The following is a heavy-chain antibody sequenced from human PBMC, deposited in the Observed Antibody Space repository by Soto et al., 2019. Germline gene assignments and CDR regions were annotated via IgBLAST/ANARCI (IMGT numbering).Heavy chain of an antibody. V-gene: IGHV3-21*01. CDR2: ISSSSSYI. CDR1: GFTFSSYS. Sequence: GGSLRLSCAASGFTFSSYSMNWVRQAPGKGLEWVSSISSSSSYIYYADSVKGRFTISRDNSKNSLYLQMNSLRAEDTAVYYCARDLTVDYAHAFDIWGQGTMVTVSS. J-gene: IGHJ3*02. D-gene: IGHD4-17*01. CDR3: ARDLTVDYAHAFDI.